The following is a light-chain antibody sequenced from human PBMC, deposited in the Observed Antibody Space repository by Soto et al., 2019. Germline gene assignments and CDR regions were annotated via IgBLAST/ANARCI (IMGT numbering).Light chain of an antibody. V-gene: IGLV4-60*02. J-gene: IGLJ2*01. CDR3: ETWPSTLLG. CDR2: LEAGGSY. CDR1: SGHSSYI. Sequence: QSVLTQSSSASASLGSSVKLTCTLSSGHSSYIIAWHQQQPGKAPRYLMKLEAGGSYNKGSGVPDRFSGSSSGADRYLTISNLPFEEEADYYCETWPSTLLGLGGGTTLTV.